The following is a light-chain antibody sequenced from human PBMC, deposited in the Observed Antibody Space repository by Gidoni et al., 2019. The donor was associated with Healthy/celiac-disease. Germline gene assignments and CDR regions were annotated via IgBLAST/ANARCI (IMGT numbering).Light chain of an antibody. J-gene: IGKJ1*01. Sequence: EIVLTQSPATLSLSPGARATLSCRASQSVSSYLAWYQQKPGQAPRLLIYDASNRATGIPARFSGSGSGTDFTLTISSLEPEDFAVYYCQQRSNWPPFXQXTKVEIK. CDR2: DAS. CDR1: QSVSSY. V-gene: IGKV3-11*01. CDR3: QQRSNWPP.